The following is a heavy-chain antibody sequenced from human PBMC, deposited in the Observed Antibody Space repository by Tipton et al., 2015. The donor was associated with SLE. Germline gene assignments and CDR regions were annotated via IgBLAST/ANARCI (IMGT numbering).Heavy chain of an antibody. Sequence: SLRLSCAASGFTFSSYWMHWVRQAPGKGLVWVSRINSDGSSTSYADSVKGRFTISRDNAKNTLYLQMNSLRAEDTAVYYCARDMDAAMVGGLYWGQGTLVTVSS. J-gene: IGHJ4*02. D-gene: IGHD5-18*01. CDR1: GFTFSSYW. CDR2: INSDGSST. CDR3: ARDMDAAMVGGLY. V-gene: IGHV3-74*01.